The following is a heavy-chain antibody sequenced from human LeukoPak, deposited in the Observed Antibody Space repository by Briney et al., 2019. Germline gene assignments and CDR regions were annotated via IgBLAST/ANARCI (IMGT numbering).Heavy chain of an antibody. CDR3: ARGSDWNAFDS. V-gene: IGHV3-11*01. CDR1: GFTFNDYY. CDR2: ISSRGRTI. D-gene: IGHD3/OR15-3a*01. Sequence: GGSLRLSCAASGFTFNDYYMSWIRQAPGKGLEWVSYISSRGRTIYYADSVKGRFTISRDNGENSLELRMNSLRVEGTALYYCARGSDWNAFDSWGQGTVVTVSS. J-gene: IGHJ3*02.